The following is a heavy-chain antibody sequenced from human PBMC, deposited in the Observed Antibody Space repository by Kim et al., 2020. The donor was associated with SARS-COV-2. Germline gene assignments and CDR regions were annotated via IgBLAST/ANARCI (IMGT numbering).Heavy chain of an antibody. CDR3: ARRPLLDY. CDR2: VSDDGSEK. V-gene: IGHV3-30*03. J-gene: IGHJ4*02. Sequence: GGSLRLSCAASGFTFSSYGMHWVRQAPGKGLEWVAVVSDDGSEKYYADSVKGRFTISKDSSKDTLYLQMNGLTPEDTAAYYCARRPLLDYWGQGTLVTVSS. CDR1: GFTFSSYG.